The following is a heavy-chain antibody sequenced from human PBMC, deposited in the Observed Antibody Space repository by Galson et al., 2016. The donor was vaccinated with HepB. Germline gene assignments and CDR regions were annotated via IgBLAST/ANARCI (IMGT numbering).Heavy chain of an antibody. CDR2: IKQDGSEK. CDR3: ARAHSSSGWTYCYFDL. V-gene: IGHV3-7*03. D-gene: IGHD6-19*01. J-gene: IGHJ2*01. CDR1: RFTFINSR. Sequence: SLRLSCAASRFTFINSRMSWVRQAPGKGLEWVANIKQDGSEKYYVDSVKGRFTISRDNAKNSLFLQMNGLRAEDPAVYYCARAHSSSGWTYCYFDLWGRGTLVTVSS.